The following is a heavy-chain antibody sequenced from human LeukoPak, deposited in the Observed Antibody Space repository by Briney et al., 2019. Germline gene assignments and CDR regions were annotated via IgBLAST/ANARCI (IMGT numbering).Heavy chain of an antibody. Sequence: PSETLSLTCTVSGGSISSSSYYWGWIRQPPGKGLEWIGSIYYSGSTNYNPSLKSRVTISVDTSKNQFSLKLSSATAADTAVYYCARGGSGSYTIFYYYYYMDVWGKGTTVTISS. D-gene: IGHD3-10*01. CDR2: IYYSGST. CDR3: ARGGSGSYTIFYYYYYMDV. J-gene: IGHJ6*03. CDR1: GGSISSSSYY. V-gene: IGHV4-39*07.